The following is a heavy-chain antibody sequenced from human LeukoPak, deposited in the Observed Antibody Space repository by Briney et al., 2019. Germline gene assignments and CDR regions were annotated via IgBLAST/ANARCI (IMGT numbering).Heavy chain of an antibody. CDR3: TRVVYYGSGSYGGFDY. V-gene: IGHV3-30-3*01. D-gene: IGHD3-10*01. CDR1: GFTFSNYA. CDR2: TSYDGSSK. J-gene: IGHJ4*02. Sequence: PGGSLRLSCEAPGFTFSNYAMHWVRQAPGKGLEWVAVTSYDGSSKYYADSVKGRFTISRDNSKNTLYLQLNSVRVEDTAVYYCTRVVYYGSGSYGGFDYWGQGTLVTVSS.